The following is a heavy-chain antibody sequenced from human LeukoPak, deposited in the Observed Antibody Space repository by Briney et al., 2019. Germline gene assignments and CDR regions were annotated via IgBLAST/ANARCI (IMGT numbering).Heavy chain of an antibody. CDR2: IFYSGST. Sequence: SETLSLTCTVSGGSISTSNYYWGWIRQPPGKGLEWIGNIFYSGSTYYSPSLKSRVTISLDTSRNQFSLKLSSVTAADTAVYYCARRGIRSNAFDIWGQGTMVTVSS. V-gene: IGHV4-39*01. J-gene: IGHJ3*02. CDR1: GGSISTSNYY. CDR3: ARRGIRSNAFDI. D-gene: IGHD4-17*01.